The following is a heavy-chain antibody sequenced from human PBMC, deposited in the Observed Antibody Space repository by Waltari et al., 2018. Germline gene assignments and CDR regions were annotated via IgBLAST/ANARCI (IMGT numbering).Heavy chain of an antibody. CDR3: ATDHVDTAMATALYAFDI. J-gene: IGHJ3*02. CDR1: GYTLTELS. Sequence: QVQLVQSGAEVKKPGASVTVSCKVSGYTLTELSMHWVRQAPGKGLEWMGGFDPEDRETIYAQKFQGRVTMTEDTSTDTAYMELSSLRSEDTAVYYCATDHVDTAMATALYAFDIWGQGTMVTVSS. CDR2: FDPEDRET. V-gene: IGHV1-24*01. D-gene: IGHD5-18*01.